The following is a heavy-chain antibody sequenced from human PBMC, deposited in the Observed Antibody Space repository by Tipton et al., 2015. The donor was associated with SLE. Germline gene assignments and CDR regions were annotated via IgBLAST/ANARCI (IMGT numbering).Heavy chain of an antibody. Sequence: TLSLTCTVSGGSLSSHYWSWIRQPPGKGLEWIGYIYYSGSTNYNPSLKSRVTISVDTSKNQFSLKLSSVTAADTAVYYCARGQLFRVVRGLIDYWGQGTLVTVSS. J-gene: IGHJ4*02. V-gene: IGHV4-59*11. CDR1: GGSLSSHY. CDR2: IYYSGST. CDR3: ARGQLFRVVRGLIDY. D-gene: IGHD5-24*01.